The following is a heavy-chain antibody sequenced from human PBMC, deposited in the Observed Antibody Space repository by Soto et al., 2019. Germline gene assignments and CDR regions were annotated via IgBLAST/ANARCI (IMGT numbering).Heavy chain of an antibody. V-gene: IGHV1-18*01. CDR1: GYTFSSYG. CDR2: ISAHNGDT. CDR3: ATDYRAACGGSCYYFDY. J-gene: IGHJ4*02. Sequence: QVQLVQSGAEVKKPWASVKVSCKASGYTFSSYGISWVRQAPGQWLEWRGWISAHNGDTNSAPKFQGRVTMTTDTSTSTAYMELRSLRSDDTAVYYCATDYRAACGGSCYYFDYWGQGTLVTVSA. D-gene: IGHD2-15*01.